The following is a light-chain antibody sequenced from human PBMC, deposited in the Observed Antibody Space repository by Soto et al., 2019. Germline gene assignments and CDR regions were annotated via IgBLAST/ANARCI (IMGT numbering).Light chain of an antibody. CDR2: KAS. CDR1: ETISSW. CDR3: QHYNSYSEA. Sequence: DIKMNQSPSTLSGSVGDRVTITCRASETISSWLAWYQQKPGKAPKLLIYKASTLKSGVPSRFSGSGYGTEFTLTISSLQPDDFATYYCQHYNSYSEAFGQGTKVDI. J-gene: IGKJ1*01. V-gene: IGKV1-5*03.